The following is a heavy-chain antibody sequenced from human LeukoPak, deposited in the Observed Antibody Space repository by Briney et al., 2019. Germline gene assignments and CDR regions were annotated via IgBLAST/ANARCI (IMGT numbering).Heavy chain of an antibody. CDR1: GFTFSGYW. CDR3: ASDWKAWDY. J-gene: IGHJ4*02. D-gene: IGHD1-1*01. CDR2: INSDGSST. V-gene: IGHV3-74*01. Sequence: PGGSLRLSCAASGFTFSGYWMHWVRQAPGKGLVWVSRINSDGSSTSYVDSVKGRFTMSRDNAKNTLYLQMNSLRAEDTAVYYCASDWKAWDYWGQGTLVTVSS.